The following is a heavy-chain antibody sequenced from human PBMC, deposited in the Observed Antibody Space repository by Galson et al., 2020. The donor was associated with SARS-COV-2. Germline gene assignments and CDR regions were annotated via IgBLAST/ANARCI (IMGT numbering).Heavy chain of an antibody. V-gene: IGHV3-33*06. CDR1: GFNFNNFA. Sequence: GGSLRLSCAASGFNFNNFALHWVRPAPGKGLEWPAVMWYAGNNQYYADSLKGRLTISRDNSKSTVYLQMNSLGAEDTAVYYCAKQGGTFQLLNGFPPLDYWGQGTLVTVSS. D-gene: IGHD3-9*01. CDR3: AKQGGTFQLLNGFPPLDY. J-gene: IGHJ4*02. CDR2: MWYAGNNQ.